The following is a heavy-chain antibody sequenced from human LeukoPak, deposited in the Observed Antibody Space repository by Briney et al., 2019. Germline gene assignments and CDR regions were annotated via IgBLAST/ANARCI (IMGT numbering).Heavy chain of an antibody. D-gene: IGHD2-2*01. V-gene: IGHV1-2*06. CDR3: AKEGPYQLGDLDF. Sequence: ASVKVSCKASGYTFTAYSLLWVRQAPGQGLEWMGRINPHSGGTIYAQKFQGRVTMTRDTSISTAYMELSGLRSDDTAVYYCAKEGPYQLGDLDFWGQGTLVTVSS. CDR2: INPHSGGT. J-gene: IGHJ4*02. CDR1: GYTFTAYS.